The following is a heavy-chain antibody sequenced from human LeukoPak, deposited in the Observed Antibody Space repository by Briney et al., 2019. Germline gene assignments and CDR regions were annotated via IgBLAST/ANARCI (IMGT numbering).Heavy chain of an antibody. Sequence: APVKVSCKASGYTFTSYGISWVRQAPGQGLEWMGWISAYNGNTNYAQKLQGRVTMTTDTSTSTAYMELRSLRSDDTAVYYCARKYCSSTSCYRYYYMDVWGKGTTVTVPS. D-gene: IGHD2-2*01. V-gene: IGHV1-18*01. CDR3: ARKYCSSTSCYRYYYMDV. CDR2: ISAYNGNT. J-gene: IGHJ6*03. CDR1: GYTFTSYG.